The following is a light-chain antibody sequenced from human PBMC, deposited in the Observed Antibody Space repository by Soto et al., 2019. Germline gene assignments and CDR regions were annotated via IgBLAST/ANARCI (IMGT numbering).Light chain of an antibody. CDR1: SSDVGGYGY. J-gene: IGLJ1*01. CDR2: DVT. Sequence: QSLLTQPRSVSGSPGQSVTISCTGTSSDVGGYGYVSWFQQHPGKAHKLMIYDVTTRPSGIPDRFSGSKSASTASLTISGLHAEDEADYYCFSYAGDYTFVFGSGTKVTVL. V-gene: IGLV2-11*01. CDR3: FSYAGDYTFV.